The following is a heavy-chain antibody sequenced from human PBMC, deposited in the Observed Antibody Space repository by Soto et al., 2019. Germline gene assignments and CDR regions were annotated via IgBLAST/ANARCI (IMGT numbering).Heavy chain of an antibody. CDR2: IKKDGSKI. CDR3: ASDVSPGSSSLYLDAFDI. CDR1: GFSFGSSW. D-gene: IGHD6-13*01. Sequence: EVQLVESGGDLVQPGGSLRLSCAASGFSFGSSWMTWVRQAPGKGLEWVANIKKDGSKINYLDSVRGRFTVSRDNAKSSLCLEMNSLRAEDTALYDCASDVSPGSSSLYLDAFDIWGQGTMVTVSS. V-gene: IGHV3-7*05. J-gene: IGHJ3*02.